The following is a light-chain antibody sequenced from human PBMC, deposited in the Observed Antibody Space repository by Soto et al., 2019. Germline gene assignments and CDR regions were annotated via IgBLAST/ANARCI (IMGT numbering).Light chain of an antibody. Sequence: DIQMTQSPSTLSASVGDRVTITCLASQSISSWLAWYQQKPVKAPKLLIYKASSLESGIPSRFSGSGSGTEFTLTISSLQPDDFATYYCQQYNSNSYTFGQGTKVEIK. CDR2: KAS. CDR1: QSISSW. J-gene: IGKJ1*01. V-gene: IGKV1-5*03. CDR3: QQYNSNSYT.